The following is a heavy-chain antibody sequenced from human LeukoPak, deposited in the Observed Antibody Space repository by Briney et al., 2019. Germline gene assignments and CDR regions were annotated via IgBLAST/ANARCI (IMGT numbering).Heavy chain of an antibody. CDR3: ARGAVAQAFDI. CDR2: IYSGGST. J-gene: IGHJ3*02. Sequence: GGSLRLSCAASGFTVSGTYMTWVRQAPGMGLEWVSVIYSGGSTYYADSVKGRFTISRDNSKNTLYLQMNSLRAEDTAVYYCARGAVAQAFDIRGQGTMVTVSS. D-gene: IGHD6-19*01. V-gene: IGHV3-53*01. CDR1: GFTVSGTY.